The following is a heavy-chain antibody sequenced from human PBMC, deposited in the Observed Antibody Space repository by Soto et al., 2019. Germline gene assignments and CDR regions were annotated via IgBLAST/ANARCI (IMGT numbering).Heavy chain of an antibody. D-gene: IGHD4-4*01. CDR3: ARDYSNSTSPPYYYYGMDV. J-gene: IGHJ6*04. Sequence: GESLKISCKGSGYSFTSYWISWVRQMHGKGLERKGRIDPSDSYTNYSPSFQGHVTISADKSISTAYLQWSSLKASDTAMYYCARDYSNSTSPPYYYYGMDVWGEGTTVTVSS. CDR1: GYSFTSYW. V-gene: IGHV5-10-1*01. CDR2: IDPSDSYT.